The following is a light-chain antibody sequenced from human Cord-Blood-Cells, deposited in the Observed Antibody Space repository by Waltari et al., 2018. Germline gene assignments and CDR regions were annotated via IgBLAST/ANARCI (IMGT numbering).Light chain of an antibody. J-gene: IGKJ1*01. CDR3: MQALQTPPT. CDR1: QSLLHSNGYNY. CDR2: LGS. Sequence: DIVMTQSPLSLPVTPGEPDSISCRSSQSLLHSNGYNYLDWYLQKPGQSPQLLIYLGSNRASGGPDRFSGSGSGTDFTLKISRVEAEDVGVYYCMQALQTPPTFGQGTKVEIK. V-gene: IGKV2-28*01.